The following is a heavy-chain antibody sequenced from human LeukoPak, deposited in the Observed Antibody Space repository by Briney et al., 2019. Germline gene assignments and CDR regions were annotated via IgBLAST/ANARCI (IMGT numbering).Heavy chain of an antibody. CDR1: GFTFSGSA. CDR2: IRSKANSYAT. CDR3: TRRGYGDYGGDAFDI. Sequence: GGSLRLSCAASGFTFSGSAMHWVRQASGKGVEWVGRIRSKANSYATAYAASVKGRFTISRDDSKNTAYLQMNSLKTEDTAVYYCTRRGYGDYGGDAFDIWGQGTMVTVSS. J-gene: IGHJ3*02. V-gene: IGHV3-73*01. D-gene: IGHD4-17*01.